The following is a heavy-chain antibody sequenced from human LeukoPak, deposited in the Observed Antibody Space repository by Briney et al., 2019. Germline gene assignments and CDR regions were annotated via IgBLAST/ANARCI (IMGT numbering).Heavy chain of an antibody. CDR3: ARDLGLRGVTNWFDP. V-gene: IGHV1-46*01. Sequence: GASVKVSCKASGYTFSSYHMHWVRQAPGQGLEWMGIINPSGGSTSYAQKFQGRVTMTRDTSTSTVYMELSSLRSEDTAVYYCARDLGLRGVTNWFDPWGQGTLVTVSS. CDR2: INPSGGST. J-gene: IGHJ5*02. CDR1: GYTFSSYH. D-gene: IGHD3-10*01.